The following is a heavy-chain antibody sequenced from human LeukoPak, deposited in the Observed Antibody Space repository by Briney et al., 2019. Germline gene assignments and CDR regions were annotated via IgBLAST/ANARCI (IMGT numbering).Heavy chain of an antibody. Sequence: KPGGFLRLSXAASGFTFSSYSMNWVRQAPGKGLEWVSSISSSSSYIYYADSVKGRFTISRDKAKNSLYLQMNSLRAEDTAVYYCARDRSSTTAPPDAFDIWGQGTMVTVSS. J-gene: IGHJ3*02. V-gene: IGHV3-21*01. CDR3: ARDRSSTTAPPDAFDI. D-gene: IGHD2-2*01. CDR1: GFTFSSYS. CDR2: ISSSSSYI.